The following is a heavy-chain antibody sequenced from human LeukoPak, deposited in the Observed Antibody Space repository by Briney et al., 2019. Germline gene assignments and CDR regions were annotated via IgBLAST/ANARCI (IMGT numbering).Heavy chain of an antibody. D-gene: IGHD1-26*01. CDR3: ARAPRGGFSGSYHDY. CDR1: GFTFSSYA. Sequence: PGGSLRLSCAASGFTFSSYAMHWVRQAPGKGLEYVSAISSNGDNTYYANSVKGRFTISRDNSKNTLYLQMASLRGEDTAVYYCARAPRGGFSGSYHDYWGQGTLVTVSS. V-gene: IGHV3-64*01. CDR2: ISSNGDNT. J-gene: IGHJ4*02.